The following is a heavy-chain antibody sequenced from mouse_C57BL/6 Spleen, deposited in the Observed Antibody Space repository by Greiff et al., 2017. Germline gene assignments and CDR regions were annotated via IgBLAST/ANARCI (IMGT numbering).Heavy chain of an antibody. CDR3: ARQAPYGYDPYWYFDV. D-gene: IGHD2-2*01. V-gene: IGHV2-6-1*01. J-gene: IGHJ1*03. CDR2: IWSDGST. Sequence: VQLQQSGPGLVAPSQSLSITCTASGFSLTSYGVHWVRQPPGKGLEWLVVIWSDGSTTYNSALKSRLSISKDNSKSQVFLKMNSLQTDDTAMYYCARQAPYGYDPYWYFDVWGTGTTVTVSS. CDR1: GFSLTSYG.